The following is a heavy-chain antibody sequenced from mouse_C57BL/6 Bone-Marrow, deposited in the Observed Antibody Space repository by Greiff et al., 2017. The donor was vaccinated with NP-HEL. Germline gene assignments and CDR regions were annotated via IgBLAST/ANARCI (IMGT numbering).Heavy chain of an antibody. CDR2: IHPNSGST. Sequence: QVQLQQPGAELVKPGASVKLSCKASGYTFTSYWMHWVKQRPGQGLEWIGMIHPNSGSTNYNEKFKSKATLTVDKSSSTAYMQLSSLTSEDSAVYYCARSLNYYGSSHHEYWGKGTTLTVSS. CDR1: GYTFTSYW. D-gene: IGHD1-1*01. V-gene: IGHV1-64*01. CDR3: ARSLNYYGSSHHEY. J-gene: IGHJ2*01.